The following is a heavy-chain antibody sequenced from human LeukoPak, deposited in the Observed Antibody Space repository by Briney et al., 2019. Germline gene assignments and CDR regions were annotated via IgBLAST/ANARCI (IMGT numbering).Heavy chain of an antibody. Sequence: GASVKVSCKASLGTFTNYAISWVRPAPEQGGECMGGVIPILGTAHFTQKFQGKVTITADKSTSTAYMELSSLRSEATAVYYCARVLTGYYGPVYFDYWGQGTLVTVSS. V-gene: IGHV1-69*06. CDR1: LGTFTNYA. D-gene: IGHD3-9*01. CDR2: VIPILGTA. CDR3: ARVLTGYYGPVYFDY. J-gene: IGHJ4*02.